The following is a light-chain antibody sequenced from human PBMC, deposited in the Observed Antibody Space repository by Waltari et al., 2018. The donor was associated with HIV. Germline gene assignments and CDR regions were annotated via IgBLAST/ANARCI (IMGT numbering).Light chain of an antibody. CDR2: AAS. Sequence: DIQLTQSPSFLSASVGDRVNIPCRASQGISSYLAWYQQKPGKAPKLLIYAASTLQSGVPSRFSGSGSGTEFTLTISSLQPEDFATYYCQQLNSYAITFGQGTRLEIK. CDR3: QQLNSYAIT. V-gene: IGKV1-9*01. CDR1: QGISSY. J-gene: IGKJ5*01.